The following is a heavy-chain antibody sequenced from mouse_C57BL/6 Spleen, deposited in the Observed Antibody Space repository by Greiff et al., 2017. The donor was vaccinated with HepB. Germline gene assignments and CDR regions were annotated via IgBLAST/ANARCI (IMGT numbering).Heavy chain of an antibody. J-gene: IGHJ4*01. CDR2: IYPGDGDT. V-gene: IGHV1-82*01. CDR3: ARWGTTVVATGYYAMDY. D-gene: IGHD1-1*01. CDR1: GYAFSSSW. Sequence: QVQLQQSGPELVKPGASVKISCKASGYAFSSSWMNWVKQRPGKGLEWIGRIYPGDGDTNYNGKFKGKATLTADKSSSTAYMQLSSLTSEDSAVYFCARWGTTVVATGYYAMDYWGQGTSVTVSS.